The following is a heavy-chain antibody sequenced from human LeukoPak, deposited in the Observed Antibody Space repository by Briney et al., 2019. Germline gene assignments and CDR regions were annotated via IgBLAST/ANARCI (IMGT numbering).Heavy chain of an antibody. CDR2: VYYGGNT. CDR1: GDSLSTSNYY. D-gene: IGHD3-22*01. V-gene: IGHV4-39*01. CDR3: ARHYFDTSVFFPYYFDY. J-gene: IGHJ4*02. Sequence: SETLSLTCTVSGDSLSTSNYYWGWIRQPPGMGLEWIGSVYYGGNTYYNPSLKSRVTISVDTSKIQFSLKLYSVTAADTAVYYCARHYFDTSVFFPYYFDYWGQGTLVTVSS.